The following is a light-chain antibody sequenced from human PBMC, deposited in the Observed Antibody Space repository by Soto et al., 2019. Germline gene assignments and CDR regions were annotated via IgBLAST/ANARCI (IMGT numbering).Light chain of an antibody. V-gene: IGLV2-11*01. CDR1: SSDVGGYNY. CDR3: CSYAGSYTFDV. J-gene: IGLJ1*01. CDR2: DVS. Sequence: QSALTQPRSVSGSPGQSVTISCTGTSSDVGGYNYVSWYQQHPGKDPKLMIYDVSKRPSGVPDRFSGSKSGNTASLTISGLQAEYEADYYCCSYAGSYTFDVFGTGTKLTVL.